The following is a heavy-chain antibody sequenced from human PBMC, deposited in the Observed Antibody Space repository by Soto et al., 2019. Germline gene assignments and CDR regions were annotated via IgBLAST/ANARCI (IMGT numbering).Heavy chain of an antibody. CDR3: ARAKKGIAAAENWFDP. CDR2: IYYSGST. D-gene: IGHD6-13*01. J-gene: IGHJ5*02. V-gene: IGHV4-31*03. Sequence: PSETLSLTCTVSCGSISSGGYYWSWIRQHPGKGLEWIGYIYYSGSTYYNPSLKSRVTISVDTSKNQFSLKLSSVTAADTAVYYCARAKKGIAAAENWFDPWGRGTLVTVSS. CDR1: CGSISSGGYY.